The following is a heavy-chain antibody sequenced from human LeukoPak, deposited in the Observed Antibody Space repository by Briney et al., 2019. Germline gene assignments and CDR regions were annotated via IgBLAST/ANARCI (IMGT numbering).Heavy chain of an antibody. D-gene: IGHD1-26*01. CDR3: VRDLGGRSGH. CDR1: GFTFSSYA. Sequence: GGSLRLSCAATGFTFSSYAMSWVRQAPGKGLEWVSAISGSGGSTYYADSVKGRFTISRDNAKNSLYLQMNSLRAEDTAVYYCVRDLGGRSGHWGQGTLVTVSS. J-gene: IGHJ4*02. V-gene: IGHV3-23*01. CDR2: ISGSGGST.